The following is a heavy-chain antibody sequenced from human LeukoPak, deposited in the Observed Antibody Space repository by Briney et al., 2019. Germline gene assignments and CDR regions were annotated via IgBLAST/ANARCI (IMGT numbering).Heavy chain of an antibody. V-gene: IGHV4-34*01. CDR1: GGSFSGYY. CDR2: SNHSGST. D-gene: IGHD3-22*01. J-gene: IGHJ4*02. CDR3: ARGLGSRFYYDSSGYYQY. Sequence: SETLSLACAVYGGSFSGYYWSWIRQPPGKGLEWVGESNHSGSTNYNPSLKSRVTISVDTSKNQFSLKLSSVTAADTAVYYCARGLGSRFYYDSSGYYQYWGQGTLVTVSS.